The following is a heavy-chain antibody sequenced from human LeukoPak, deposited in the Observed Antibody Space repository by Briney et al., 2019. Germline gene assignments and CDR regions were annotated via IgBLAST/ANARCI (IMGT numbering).Heavy chain of an antibody. CDR1: GDSVSSGSSY. J-gene: IGHJ4*02. Sequence: SETLSLTCTVSGDSVSSGSSYWSWIRQPPGKGLEWIAYIYRSGTTNYNPSLKSRVTILIDTSKNQFSLKLSSVTAADTAVYYCANLNDILTGFDYWGQGTLVTVSS. CDR2: IYRSGTT. V-gene: IGHV4-61*01. D-gene: IGHD3-9*01. CDR3: ANLNDILTGFDY.